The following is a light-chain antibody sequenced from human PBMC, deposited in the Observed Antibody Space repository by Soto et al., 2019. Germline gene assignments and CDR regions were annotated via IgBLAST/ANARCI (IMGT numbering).Light chain of an antibody. CDR3: QQSFSPPYT. CDR2: ETY. CDR1: QSLSSR. V-gene: IGKV1-39*01. Sequence: IQMTQSPSSLSASVEDRVTITSGASQSLSSRLTWYQQKPGEAPKLLIYETYSLLSGVPSRFSGSGSETDFTLTINSLQPEDSATYYCQQSFSPPYTFGQGTKLEIK. J-gene: IGKJ2*01.